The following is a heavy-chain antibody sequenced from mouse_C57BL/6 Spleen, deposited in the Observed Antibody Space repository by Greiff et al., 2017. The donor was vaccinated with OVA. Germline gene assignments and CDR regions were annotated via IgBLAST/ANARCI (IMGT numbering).Heavy chain of an antibody. CDR3: SSSGSWWSAMDY. J-gene: IGHJ4*01. CDR2: IDPEPGGT. V-gene: IGHV1-15*01. Sequence: VQLQQSGAELVRPGASVTLSCKASGYTFTDYDMHWVKQTPVHGLEWIGAIDPEPGGTASNQKFKGKAILTADNSSSPAYMALRSLTSEDSAVDYCSSSGSWWSAMDYWGQVTSVTVSS. CDR1: GYTFTDYD. D-gene: IGHD1-1*02.